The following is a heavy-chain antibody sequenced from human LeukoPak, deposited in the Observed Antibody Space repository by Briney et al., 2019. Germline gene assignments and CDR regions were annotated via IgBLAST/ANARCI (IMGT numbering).Heavy chain of an antibody. Sequence: ASVKVSCKASGYTFTSYGISWVRQAPGQGLEWMGWISAYNGNTNYAQKLQGRVTMTTDTSTSTAYMELRSLRSDDTAVYYCARAFFVEMATISFYYFDYWGQGTLVTVSS. CDR1: GYTFTSYG. J-gene: IGHJ4*02. CDR3: ARAFFVEMATISFYYFDY. D-gene: IGHD5-24*01. CDR2: ISAYNGNT. V-gene: IGHV1-18*01.